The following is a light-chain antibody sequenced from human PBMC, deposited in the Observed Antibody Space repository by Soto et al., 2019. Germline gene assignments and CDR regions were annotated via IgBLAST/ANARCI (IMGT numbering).Light chain of an antibody. CDR2: AAS. V-gene: IGKV1-39*01. J-gene: IGKJ4*01. CDR1: QSISSY. CDR3: QQSYSTPS. Sequence: DIRRPQSQSSLSASVGDRFTITCRASQSISSYLNWYQQKPGKAPKLLIYAASSLQSGVPSRFSGSGSGTDFTLTISSLQPEDFATYYCQQSYSTPSFGGGTMV.